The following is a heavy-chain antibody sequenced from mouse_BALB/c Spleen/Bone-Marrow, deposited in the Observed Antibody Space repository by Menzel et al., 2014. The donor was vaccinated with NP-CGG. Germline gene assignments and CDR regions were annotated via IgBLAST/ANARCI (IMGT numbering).Heavy chain of an antibody. CDR2: INVNGDTT. V-gene: IGHV5-6-3*01. J-gene: IGHJ3*01. CDR3: ARGYDYSSWFAY. D-gene: IGHD2-4*01. CDR1: GFTFSNYG. Sequence: EVKLQESGGGLVQPGGSLKLSCAASGFTFSNYGMSWVRQTPDKRLEMIATINVNGDTTYHPDSVKGRFTISRDNVKNTLYLQMSSLKSEDTAMYYCARGYDYSSWFAYRGQGTLVTVSA.